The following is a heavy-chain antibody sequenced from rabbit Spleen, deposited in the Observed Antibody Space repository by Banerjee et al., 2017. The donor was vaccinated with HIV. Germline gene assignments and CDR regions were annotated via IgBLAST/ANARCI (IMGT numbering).Heavy chain of an antibody. CDR2: IGTGTSGTT. Sequence: QEQLVESGGGLVQPEGSLTLTCTASGFSFSSTYYICWVRQAPGKGLEWIGCIGTGTSGTTDYASWAKGRFTISKTSTTVTLQTTSLTAADTATYFCARVSYAPTSGYYIPHYVKLWGPGTLVTVS. CDR3: ARVSYAPTSGYYIPHYVKL. CDR1: GFSFSSTYY. J-gene: IGHJ4*01. V-gene: IGHV1S45*01. D-gene: IGHD1-1*01.